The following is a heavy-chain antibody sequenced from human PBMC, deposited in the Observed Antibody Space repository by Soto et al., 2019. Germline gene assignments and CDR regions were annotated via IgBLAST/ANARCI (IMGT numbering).Heavy chain of an antibody. CDR2: ISYDGSNK. Sequence: QVQLVESGGGVVQPGRSLRLSCAASGFTFSSYGMHWVRQAPGKGLEWVAVISYDGSNKYYADSVKCRFTISRDNSKNTMYLQMISLRAEDTAVYYCAKVTLIYGMDVWGQGTTVTVSS. V-gene: IGHV3-30*18. J-gene: IGHJ6*02. CDR1: GFTFSSYG. CDR3: AKVTLIYGMDV.